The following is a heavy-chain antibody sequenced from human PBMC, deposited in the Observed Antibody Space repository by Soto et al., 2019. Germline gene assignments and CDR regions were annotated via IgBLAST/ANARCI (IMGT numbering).Heavy chain of an antibody. V-gene: IGHV4-61*01. D-gene: IGHD6-13*01. CDR3: ARDRRGSAAGVIYYYGMEV. CDR2: IFDAATT. Sequence: QVQLQESGPGLMKPSGTLSLICSVSGESVGRGTNYWGWVRQAPGRGLEWIGYIFDAATTNYNPSFESRISISLDAAKNQVSLKLTAVTAADTAIYYCARDRRGSAAGVIYYYGMEVWGQGTSVTVSS. CDR1: GESVGRGTNY. J-gene: IGHJ6*02.